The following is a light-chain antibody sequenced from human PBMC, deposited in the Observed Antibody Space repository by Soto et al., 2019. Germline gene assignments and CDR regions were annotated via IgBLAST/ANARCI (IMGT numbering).Light chain of an antibody. CDR2: GAS. CDR1: QTVRNNY. J-gene: IGKJ1*01. V-gene: IGKV3-20*01. Sequence: EFVLTQSPGTLSLSPGARATLSCRASQTVRNNYLAWYQQKPGQAPRLLIYGASNRATGIPDRFSGSGSGTDFTLTISRLEPEDFAVYYCQQYGSSGTFCPGTKVDIK. CDR3: QQYGSSGT.